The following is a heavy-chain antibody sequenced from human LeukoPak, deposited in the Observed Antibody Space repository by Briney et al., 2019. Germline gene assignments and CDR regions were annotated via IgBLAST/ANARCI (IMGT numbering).Heavy chain of an antibody. J-gene: IGHJ4*02. Sequence: GASVKVSCKASGYTFTTYGISWVRQAPGQGLEWMGWISTYNGNTNYAQKLQGGLTMTTDTSTSTAYMELRSLRSDDTAVYYCARAEQWLPRGVDYWGQGTLVTVSS. V-gene: IGHV1-18*04. CDR1: GYTFTTYG. D-gene: IGHD6-19*01. CDR2: ISTYNGNT. CDR3: ARAEQWLPRGVDY.